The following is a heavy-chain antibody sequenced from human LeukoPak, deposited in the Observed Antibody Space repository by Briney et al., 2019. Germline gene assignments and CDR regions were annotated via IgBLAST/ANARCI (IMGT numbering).Heavy chain of an antibody. D-gene: IGHD5-18*01. Sequence: ASVKVSCKASGYTFTSYGISWVRQAPGQGLEWMGWISAYNGNTNYAQKLQGRVTMTTDTSTSTAYMELSSLRSEDTAVYYCARDNAHTAMFDYWGQGTLVTVSS. CDR3: ARDNAHTAMFDY. CDR2: ISAYNGNT. J-gene: IGHJ4*02. V-gene: IGHV1-18*01. CDR1: GYTFTSYG.